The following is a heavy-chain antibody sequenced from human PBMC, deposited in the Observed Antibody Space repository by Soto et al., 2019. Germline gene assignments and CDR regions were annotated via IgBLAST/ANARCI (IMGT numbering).Heavy chain of an antibody. J-gene: IGHJ6*02. CDR2: ISWNSGSI. Sequence: DVQLVESGGGLVQPGRSLRLSCAASGFTFDDYAMHWVRQAPGKGLEWVSGISWNSGSIGYADSVKGRFTISRDNAKNSLYLQMNSLRAEDTALYYCAKGPQWELLPRYGMDVWGQGTTVTVSS. D-gene: IGHD1-26*01. CDR3: AKGPQWELLPRYGMDV. CDR1: GFTFDDYA. V-gene: IGHV3-9*01.